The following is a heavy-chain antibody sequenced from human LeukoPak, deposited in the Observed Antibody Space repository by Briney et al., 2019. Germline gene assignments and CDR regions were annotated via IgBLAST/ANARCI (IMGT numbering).Heavy chain of an antibody. CDR1: VFTFSTYD. CDR3: SRDKFYVWFDP. D-gene: IGHD3-16*01. J-gene: IGHJ5*02. CDR2: IRGSGTT. Sequence: GGSLRLSCTASVFTFSTYDMHWVLQAPGKGLESVGFIRGSGTTQYAASVRGRFTISRDDSKSIAYLQMNSLKTEDTAVYYCSRDKFYVWFDPWGQGTLVTVSS. V-gene: IGHV3-49*04.